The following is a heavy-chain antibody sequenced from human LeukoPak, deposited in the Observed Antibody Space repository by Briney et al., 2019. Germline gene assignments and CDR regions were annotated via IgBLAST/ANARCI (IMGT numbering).Heavy chain of an antibody. CDR3: ARTRSQGIAAQYFDY. Sequence: SETLSLTCTVSGDSVSSYSWSWIRQPPGEGLEWIGYFYYSGSTNYNPSLKSRVTISVDTSKSQFSLKLTSVTAADTAVYYCARTRSQGIAAQYFDYWGQGTLVTVSS. CDR2: FYYSGST. CDR1: GDSVSSYS. V-gene: IGHV4-59*08. D-gene: IGHD6-13*01. J-gene: IGHJ4*02.